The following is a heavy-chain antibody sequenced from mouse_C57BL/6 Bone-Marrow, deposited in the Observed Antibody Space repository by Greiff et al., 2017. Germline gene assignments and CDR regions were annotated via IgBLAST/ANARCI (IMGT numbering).Heavy chain of an antibody. CDR2: IDPSDSDT. Sequence: QVQLQQSGAELVRPGSSVKLSCKASGYTFTSYWMHWVKQRPVQGLEWIGNIDPSDSDTHYNQKFKDKATLTVDKSSSTAYMQLISLTSEDSAVYYCARVYSNDLYDIDYWGQGTTVTVSS. D-gene: IGHD2-12*01. CDR3: ARVYSNDLYDIDY. V-gene: IGHV1-52*01. CDR1: GYTFTSYW. J-gene: IGHJ2*01.